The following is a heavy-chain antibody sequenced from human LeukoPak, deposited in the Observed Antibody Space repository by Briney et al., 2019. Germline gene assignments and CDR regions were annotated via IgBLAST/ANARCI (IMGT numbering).Heavy chain of an antibody. CDR3: ARHYPSLYGSGSYTWAPNWFDP. V-gene: IGHV4-39*01. D-gene: IGHD3-10*01. Sequence: PSETLSLTCTVSGGSISSSSYYWGWIRQPPGKGLEWIGSIYYSGSTYYNPSLKSRVTISVDTSKNQFSLKLSSVTAADTAVYYCARHYPSLYGSGSYTWAPNWFDPWGQGTLVTVSS. CDR1: GGSISSSSYY. CDR2: IYYSGST. J-gene: IGHJ5*02.